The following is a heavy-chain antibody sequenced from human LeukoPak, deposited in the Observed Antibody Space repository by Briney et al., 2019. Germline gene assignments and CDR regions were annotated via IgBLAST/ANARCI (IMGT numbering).Heavy chain of an antibody. J-gene: IGHJ4*02. V-gene: IGHV4-30-4*01. CDR3: ASQDYGHYSFDY. CDR2: IYYSGST. D-gene: IGHD4-17*01. CDR1: GGSISSGDYY. Sequence: SETLSLTCTVSGGSISSGDYYWSWIRQPPGTGLEWIGYIYYSGSTYYNPSLKSRVTISVDTSKNQFSLKLSSVTAADTAVYYCASQDYGHYSFDYWGQGTLVTVSS.